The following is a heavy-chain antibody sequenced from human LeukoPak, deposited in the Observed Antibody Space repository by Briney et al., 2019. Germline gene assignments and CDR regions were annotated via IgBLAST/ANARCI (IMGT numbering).Heavy chain of an antibody. D-gene: IGHD6-6*01. J-gene: IGHJ4*02. CDR1: GGSISSNNW. Sequence: SETLSLTCAVSGGSISSNNWWSWVRQPPGKGLEWIGEIYHSGNANYNPSLKTRVTMSVDKSKNQFSLILSSVTAADTAVYYCARDVGARLSGFWGQGTLVTVSS. V-gene: IGHV4-4*02. CDR2: IYHSGNA. CDR3: ARDVGARLSGF.